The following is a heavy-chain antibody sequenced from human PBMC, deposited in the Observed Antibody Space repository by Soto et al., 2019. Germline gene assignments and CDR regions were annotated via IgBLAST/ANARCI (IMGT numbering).Heavy chain of an antibody. CDR1: GYTFTSYY. J-gene: IGHJ5*02. Sequence: ASVKVSCKASGYTFTSYYMHWVRQAPGQGLEWMGIINPSGGSTSYAQKFQGRVTMTRDTSTSTVYMELSSLRSDDTAVYYCARVIPGVEAWFDPWGQGTLVTVSS. CDR3: ARVIPGVEAWFDP. D-gene: IGHD2-2*01. CDR2: INPSGGST. V-gene: IGHV1-46*01.